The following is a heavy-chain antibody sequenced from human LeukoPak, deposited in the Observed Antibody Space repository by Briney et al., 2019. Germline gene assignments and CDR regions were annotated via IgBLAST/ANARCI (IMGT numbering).Heavy chain of an antibody. Sequence: SETLSLTCAVYGGSFSGYYWSWIRQPPGKGLVWIGEINHSGRTNYNPSFKSRVTMSVDTSKNQFSLKLRSVTAADTAMYYCARRREYSFRYFNWFDPWGQGTVVTVAS. CDR2: INHSGRT. CDR3: ARRREYSFRYFNWFDP. CDR1: GGSFSGYY. D-gene: IGHD5-18*01. J-gene: IGHJ5*02. V-gene: IGHV4-34*01.